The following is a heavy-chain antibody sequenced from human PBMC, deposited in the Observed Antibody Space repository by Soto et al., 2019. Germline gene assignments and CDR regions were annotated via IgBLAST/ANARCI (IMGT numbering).Heavy chain of an antibody. CDR1: RGSINSHY. Sequence: SETLSLTCTVSRGSINSHYWSWIRQPPGKGLEYIAYISYSGSTNYNPSLKSRVTISVDTSKNQFSLKLSSVTAADTAVYYCARLGLLDGDFDYWGQGTLVTVS. V-gene: IGHV4-59*08. CDR3: ARLGLLDGDFDY. D-gene: IGHD3-10*01. CDR2: ISYSGST. J-gene: IGHJ4*02.